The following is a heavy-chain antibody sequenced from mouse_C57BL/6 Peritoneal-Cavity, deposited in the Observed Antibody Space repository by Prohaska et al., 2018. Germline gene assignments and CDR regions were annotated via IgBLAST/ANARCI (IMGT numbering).Heavy chain of an antibody. D-gene: IGHD2-12*01. V-gene: IGHV11-2*01. CDR3: MRHSHYLHFDV. CDR2: INSDGSAI. CDR1: GFTFSGFW. J-gene: IGHJ1*03. Sequence: EVQLLETGGGLVQPGGSRGLSCEGSGFTFSGFWMSWVRQTPGKTLEWIGDINSDGSAINYAPSIKERLTRFRDNDKSTLYLQMSNVRSEDTATYFCMRHSHYLHFDVSGTGTTVSVA.